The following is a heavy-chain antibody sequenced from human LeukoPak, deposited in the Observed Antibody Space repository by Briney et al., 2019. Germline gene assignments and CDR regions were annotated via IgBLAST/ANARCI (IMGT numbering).Heavy chain of an antibody. Sequence: ASVKVSCKASGYTFTSYGISWVRPAPGQGLEGMGWISAYNGNTNYAQKLQGRVTMTTDTSTSTAYMELRRLRSEDTAVYYCAMYDSSGYYRNWFDPWGQGTLVTVSS. CDR3: AMYDSSGYYRNWFDP. J-gene: IGHJ5*02. D-gene: IGHD3-22*01. CDR2: ISAYNGNT. V-gene: IGHV1-18*01. CDR1: GYTFTSYG.